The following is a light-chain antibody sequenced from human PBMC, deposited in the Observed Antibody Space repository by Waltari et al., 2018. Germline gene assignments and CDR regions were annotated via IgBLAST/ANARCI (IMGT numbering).Light chain of an antibody. CDR2: DVS. CDR3: RSYTTSHSWV. Sequence: QSALTQLASVPGSPGQSITLFCTGTSSDVGIFNYVSCYQQHPGKPPKVIIHDVSNRPSGVSHHFSGSKSGNTASLTISERQAEDEADYYCRSYTTSHSWVFGGGTKLTVL. V-gene: IGLV2-14*03. J-gene: IGLJ3*02. CDR1: SSDVGIFNY.